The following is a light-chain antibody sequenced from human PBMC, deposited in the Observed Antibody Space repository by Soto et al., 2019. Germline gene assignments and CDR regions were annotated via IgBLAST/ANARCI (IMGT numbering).Light chain of an antibody. CDR1: QSVSSY. CDR3: QQRSNWPPWT. Sequence: EIVLRQSPATLSLSPGERATLSCRASQSVSSYLAWYQQKPGQAPRLLIYDASNRATGIPARFNGSGSGTDFTLTISSLEPEDFAVYYCQQRSNWPPWTFGQGTKVDIK. V-gene: IGKV3-11*01. CDR2: DAS. J-gene: IGKJ1*01.